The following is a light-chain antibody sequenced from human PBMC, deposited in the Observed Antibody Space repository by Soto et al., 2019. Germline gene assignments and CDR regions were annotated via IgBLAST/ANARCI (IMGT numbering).Light chain of an antibody. CDR2: WAS. CDR1: QSVLYSSNNKNY. CDR3: HHRYSWPRT. Sequence: DIVMTQSPDSLAVSLGERATINCKASQSVLYSSNNKNYLAWYQQKPGQPPKLLIYWASTRESGVPDRFSGSGSGTDFTLTISSLQAEDVAVYYCHHRYSWPRTFGQGTKVDI. V-gene: IGKV4-1*01. J-gene: IGKJ1*01.